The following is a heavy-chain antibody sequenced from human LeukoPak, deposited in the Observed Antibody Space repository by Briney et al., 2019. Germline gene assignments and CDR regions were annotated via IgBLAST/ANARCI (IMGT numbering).Heavy chain of an antibody. CDR3: AKDSAWGYSGYDPYGYFDY. V-gene: IGHV3-23*01. Sequence: QTGGSLRLSCAASGFTFSSYGMSWVRQAPGKGLEWVSAISGSGGSTYYADSVKGRFTISRDNSKNTLYLQMNSLRAEDTAVYYCAKDSAWGYSGYDPYGYFDYWGQGTLVTVSS. D-gene: IGHD5-12*01. J-gene: IGHJ4*02. CDR2: ISGSGGST. CDR1: GFTFSSYG.